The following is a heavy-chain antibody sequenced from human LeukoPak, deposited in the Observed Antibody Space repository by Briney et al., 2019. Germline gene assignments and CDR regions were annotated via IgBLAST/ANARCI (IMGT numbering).Heavy chain of an antibody. D-gene: IGHD2-21*01. J-gene: IGHJ4*02. CDR1: GGSFSGYY. CDR2: INHSGST. V-gene: IGHV4-34*01. Sequence: MPSETLSLTCAVYGGSFSGYYWSWIRQPPGKGLEWIGEINHSGSTNYNPSLKSRVTISVDTSKNQFSLKLSSVTAADTAVYYCARGRVIDYWGQGTLVTVS. CDR3: ARGRVIDY.